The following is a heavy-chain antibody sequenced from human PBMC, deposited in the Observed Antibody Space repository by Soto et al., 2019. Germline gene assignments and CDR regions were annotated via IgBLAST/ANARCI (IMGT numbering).Heavy chain of an antibody. CDR1: GFTFSSYA. J-gene: IGHJ6*02. CDR3: AEDRPWAGVYYSFYAADF. CDR2: ISGSGGST. D-gene: IGHD6-19*01. Sequence: GGSLRLSCAASGFTFSSYAMSWVRQAPGKGLEWVSAISGSGGSTYYADSVKGRFTISRDNSKNTLYLQMNSLRAEDTAVYYCAEDRPWAGVYYSFYAADFWGQGPTVTVSS. V-gene: IGHV3-23*01.